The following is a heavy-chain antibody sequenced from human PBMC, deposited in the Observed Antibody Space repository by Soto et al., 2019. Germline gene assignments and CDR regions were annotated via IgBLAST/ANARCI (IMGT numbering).Heavy chain of an antibody. CDR1: GVTFSSFA. J-gene: IGHJ5*02. Sequence: QVQLVQSGAEVKQPGSSVKVSCQASGVTFSSFAISWVRQAPGQGLEWMGGNIPIFRTPNYAQNFQGRVTITADESTSSVYMGLSRLRSEDTAVYYCARSTGSGFRPGTHRFNWFDPWGQGTLVTVSS. CDR3: ARSTGSGFRPGTHRFNWFDP. V-gene: IGHV1-69*01. D-gene: IGHD5-12*01. CDR2: NIPIFRTP.